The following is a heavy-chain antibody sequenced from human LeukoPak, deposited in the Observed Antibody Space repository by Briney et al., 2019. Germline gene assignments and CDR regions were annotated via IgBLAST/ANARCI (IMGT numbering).Heavy chain of an antibody. CDR3: ARDGGSIPGTTGLFDY. J-gene: IGHJ4*02. D-gene: IGHD1-7*01. Sequence: PGGSLRLSCAASGFTFSSYSMNWVRQAPGKGLEWVSSISSSSSYIYYADSLKGRFTISRDNAKNSLYLQMNSLRAEDTAVYYCARDGGSIPGTTGLFDYWGQGTLVTVSS. CDR1: GFTFSSYS. CDR2: ISSSSSYI. V-gene: IGHV3-21*01.